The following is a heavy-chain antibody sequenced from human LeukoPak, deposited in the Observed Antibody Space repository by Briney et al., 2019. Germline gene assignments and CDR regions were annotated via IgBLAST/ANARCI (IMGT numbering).Heavy chain of an antibody. CDR2: IYYSGST. Sequence: SETLSLTCTVSGGSISSYYWSWIRQPPGKGLEWIGYIYYSGSTNYNPSLKSRVTISVDTSKNQFSLKLSSVTAADTAVYYCARQTTYYNDAFDIWGQGTMVTVSS. CDR1: GGSISSYY. V-gene: IGHV4-59*08. CDR3: ARQTTYYNDAFDI. J-gene: IGHJ3*02. D-gene: IGHD3-10*01.